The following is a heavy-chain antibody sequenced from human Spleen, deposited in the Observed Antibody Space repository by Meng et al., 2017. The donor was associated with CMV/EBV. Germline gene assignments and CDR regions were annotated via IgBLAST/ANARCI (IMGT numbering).Heavy chain of an antibody. D-gene: IGHD2-15*01. Sequence: SVKVSCKASGFTFSSSAVQWVRQARGQRLEWIGWIVVGSSKTDFAQKFQERVTFTTDMSTSTAYMELSGLRSEDTAVYYCAADRLVFPAPSRIRGYRFPYGTDVWGQGTTVTVSS. J-gene: IGHJ6*02. V-gene: IGHV1-58*01. CDR2: IVVGSSKT. CDR3: AADRLVFPAPSRIRGYRFPYGTDV. CDR1: GFTFSSSA.